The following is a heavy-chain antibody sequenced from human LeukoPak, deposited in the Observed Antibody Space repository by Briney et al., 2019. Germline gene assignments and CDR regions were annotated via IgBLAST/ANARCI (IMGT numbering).Heavy chain of an antibody. J-gene: IGHJ4*02. CDR1: GFTFDDYA. Sequence: PGRSLRLSCAASGFTFDDYAMPWVRQAPGKGLEWVSGISWNSGSIGYADSVKGRFTISRDNAKNSLYLQMNSLRAEDTALYYCAKDGGYSYGYIDYWGQGTLVTVSS. V-gene: IGHV3-9*01. CDR3: AKDGGYSYGYIDY. D-gene: IGHD5-18*01. CDR2: ISWNSGSI.